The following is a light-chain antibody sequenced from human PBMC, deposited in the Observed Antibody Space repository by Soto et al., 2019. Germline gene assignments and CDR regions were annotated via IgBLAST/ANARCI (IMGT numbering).Light chain of an antibody. CDR3: KQYDNLPMVT. V-gene: IGKV1-33*01. Sequence: DIQMTQSPSSLSASVGDRVTITCQASQDISNYLNWYQQKPGKAPKLLIYDASNLETGVPSRFSGSGSGTDFPFTNSSLQPEDIATYYCKQYDNLPMVTFGPGTKVDIK. CDR1: QDISNY. CDR2: DAS. J-gene: IGKJ3*01.